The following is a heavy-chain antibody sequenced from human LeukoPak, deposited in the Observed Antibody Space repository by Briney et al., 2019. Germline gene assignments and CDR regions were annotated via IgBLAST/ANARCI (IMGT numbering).Heavy chain of an antibody. CDR3: AREPSGSGGYDY. D-gene: IGHD3-10*01. V-gene: IGHV1-2*02. CDR1: GFTFSGYY. CDR2: ISLNSGGT. J-gene: IGHJ4*02. Sequence: ASVKVSCKASGFTFSGYYMHWVRQAPGPGLEWMAWISLNSGGTNYVQKFQGRVTVTRDTSISTDYMEIIGLTSDDTALYYCAREPSGSGGYDYWGQGTLVTVSS.